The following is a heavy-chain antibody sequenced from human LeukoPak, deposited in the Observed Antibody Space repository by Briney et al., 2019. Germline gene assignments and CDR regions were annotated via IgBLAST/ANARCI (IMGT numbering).Heavy chain of an antibody. CDR1: GFTFTSYA. J-gene: IGHJ4*02. CDR2: LSGSGSST. D-gene: IGHD6-13*01. Sequence: GGSLRLSCAASGFTFTSYAMRWVRQAPGQGLEWVSALSGSGSSTYYADSVKGRFTISRDNSKNALYLQMNSLRADDTAVYFCAKGSYASSWHTNDYWGQGTLVTVSS. V-gene: IGHV3-23*01. CDR3: AKGSYASSWHTNDY.